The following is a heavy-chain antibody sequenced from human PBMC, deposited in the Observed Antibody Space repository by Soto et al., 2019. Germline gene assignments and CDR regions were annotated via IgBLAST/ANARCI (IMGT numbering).Heavy chain of an antibody. CDR1: GFSLSRSGEA. V-gene: IGHV2-5*01. CDR2: IYWNGIE. J-gene: IGHJ4*02. Sequence: QITLKESGPALAKPTQTLTLTCTFSGFSLSRSGEAVGWIRQPPGKALEWLALIYWNGIERYSPSLKRRLTVIKDTSKNHVVLTLAHVDPLDTATYYCAHRAPLDFHYWGQGTPVPVSP. CDR3: AHRAPLDFHY.